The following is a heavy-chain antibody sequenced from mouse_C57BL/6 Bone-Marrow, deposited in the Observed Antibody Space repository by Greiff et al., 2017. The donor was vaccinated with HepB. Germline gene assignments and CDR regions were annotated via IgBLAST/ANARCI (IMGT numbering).Heavy chain of an antibody. D-gene: IGHD1-1*01. CDR3: TSSFITTVVASFDY. V-gene: IGHV1-15*01. Sequence: VKLVESGAELVRPGASVTLSCKASGYTFTDYEMHWVKQTPVHGLEWIGAIDPETGGTAYNQKFKGKAILTADKSSSTAYMELRSLTSEDSAVYYCTSSFITTVVASFDYWGQGTTLTVSS. CDR2: IDPETGGT. J-gene: IGHJ2*01. CDR1: GYTFTDYE.